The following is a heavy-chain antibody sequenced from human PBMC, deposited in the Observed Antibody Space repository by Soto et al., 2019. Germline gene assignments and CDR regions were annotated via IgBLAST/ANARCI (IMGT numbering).Heavy chain of an antibody. CDR2: ISYDGSNK. CDR1: GFTFSSYA. Sequence: GGSLRLSCAASGFTFSSYAMHWARQAPGKGLEWVAVISYDGSNKYYADSVKGRFTISRDNSKNTLYLQMNSLRAEDTAVYYCARDIPLFDPWGQGTLVTGS. CDR3: ARDIPLFDP. J-gene: IGHJ5*02. V-gene: IGHV3-30-3*01. D-gene: IGHD2-2*02.